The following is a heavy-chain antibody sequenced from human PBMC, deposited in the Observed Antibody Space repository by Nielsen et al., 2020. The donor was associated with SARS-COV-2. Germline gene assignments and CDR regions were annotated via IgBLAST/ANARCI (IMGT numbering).Heavy chain of an antibody. V-gene: IGHV3-11*01. J-gene: IGHJ4*02. Sequence: GESLKISCAASGFTFSDYYMSWIRQAPGKGLEWVSYISSSCSTIYYADSVKGRFTISRDNAKNSLYLQMNSLRAEDTAVYYCARDQDYYDSSGFGNYWGQGTLVTVSS. CDR1: GFTFSDYY. D-gene: IGHD3-22*01. CDR3: ARDQDYYDSSGFGNY. CDR2: ISSSCSTI.